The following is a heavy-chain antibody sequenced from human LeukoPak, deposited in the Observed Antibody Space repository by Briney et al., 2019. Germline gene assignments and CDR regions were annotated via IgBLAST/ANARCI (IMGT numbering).Heavy chain of an antibody. CDR3: ARQSYGSGSYYAYFDY. D-gene: IGHD3-10*01. CDR2: IYPGDSDT. V-gene: IGHV5-51*01. Sequence: GESLKISCKGSGYSFTSYWIGWVRQMPGKGLEWMGIIYPGDSDTRYSPPFQGQVTISADKSISTAYLQWSSLKASDTAMYYCARQSYGSGSYYAYFDYWGQGTLVTVSS. J-gene: IGHJ4*02. CDR1: GYSFTSYW.